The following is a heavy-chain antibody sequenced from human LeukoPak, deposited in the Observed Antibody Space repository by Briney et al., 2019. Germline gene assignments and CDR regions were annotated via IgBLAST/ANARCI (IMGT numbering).Heavy chain of an antibody. CDR2: IHPGDSDT. Sequence: GESLKISCKGSGYSFTSYWIGWVRQMPGKGLEWMGIIHPGDSDTRYSPSFQGQVTISADKSISTAYLQWSSLKASDTAMYYCARGTGNTAMAFDAFDIWGQGTMVTVSS. J-gene: IGHJ3*02. CDR3: ARGTGNTAMAFDAFDI. D-gene: IGHD5-18*01. CDR1: GYSFTSYW. V-gene: IGHV5-51*01.